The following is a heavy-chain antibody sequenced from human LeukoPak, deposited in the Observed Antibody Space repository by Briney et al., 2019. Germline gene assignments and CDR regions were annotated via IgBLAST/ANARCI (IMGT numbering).Heavy chain of an antibody. CDR3: ARDTYYTSGTYYIDYFDS. CDR2: ISDSGAT. D-gene: IGHD3-10*01. Sequence: SETLSLTCTASGGSLSNHYWSWVRLPPGKALEWIGYISDSGATLSNPSLESRVTISVDRSNNQFSLKLSSVTAADTAIYYCARDTYYTSGTYYIDYFDSWGQGTLVTVSS. V-gene: IGHV4-59*11. CDR1: GGSLSNHY. J-gene: IGHJ4*02.